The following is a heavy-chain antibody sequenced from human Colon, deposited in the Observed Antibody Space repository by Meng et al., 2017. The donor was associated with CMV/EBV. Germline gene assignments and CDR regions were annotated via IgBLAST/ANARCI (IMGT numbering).Heavy chain of an antibody. CDR1: GGAISSSSYY. V-gene: IGHV4-39*07. Sequence: LQLKESGAGLVKHSETLSLTCSVSGGAISSSSYYWGWIRQPPGKGLEWIGSIYYSGSTYYNPSLKSRVTISVDTSKNQFSLKLSSVTAADTAVYYCVRAAAAGEYYFDYWGQGTLVTVSS. CDR3: VRAAAAGEYYFDY. CDR2: IYYSGST. D-gene: IGHD6-13*01. J-gene: IGHJ4*02.